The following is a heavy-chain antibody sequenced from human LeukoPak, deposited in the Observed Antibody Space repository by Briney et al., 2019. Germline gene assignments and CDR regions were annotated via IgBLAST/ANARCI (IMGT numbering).Heavy chain of an antibody. CDR3: ARNYDSGGYGMDV. Sequence: PSETLSLTCTVSGGSISSYYWSRIRQPPGKGLEWIGYMYYSGSTNYNPSLKSRVTISGDTSKNQFSLELSSVTAADTAVYYCARNYDSGGYGMDVWGQGTTVTVSS. D-gene: IGHD3-22*01. J-gene: IGHJ6*02. V-gene: IGHV4-59*01. CDR1: GGSISSYY. CDR2: MYYSGST.